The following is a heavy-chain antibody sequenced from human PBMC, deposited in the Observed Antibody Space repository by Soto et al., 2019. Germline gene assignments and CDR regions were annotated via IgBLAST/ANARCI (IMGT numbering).Heavy chain of an antibody. J-gene: IGHJ2*01. CDR2: INAGNGNT. CDR3: ARVTGYSIGDL. V-gene: IGHV1-3*01. Sequence: QVQLVQSGAEVKKPGASVKVSCKASGYTFTSYAMHWVRQAPGQRLEWMGWINAGNGNTKYSQKFQGRVTITRDTSASTAHMELSSLRYEDTAVYYCARVTGYSIGDLWGRGTLVTVSS. D-gene: IGHD2-21*01. CDR1: GYTFTSYA.